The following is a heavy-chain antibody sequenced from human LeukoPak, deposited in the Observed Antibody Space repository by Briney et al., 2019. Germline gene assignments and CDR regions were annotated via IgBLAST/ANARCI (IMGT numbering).Heavy chain of an antibody. CDR2: IYYSGDT. J-gene: IGHJ5*02. D-gene: IGHD3-10*01. Sequence: SETLSLTCAVSDGAIAGYSWSWIRQAPGKGLEWIGYIYYSGDTNYNPSLQSRVTVSVDTSKNQFSLKLTSVSAADTAVYYCVRGPYGSGISNWFDPWGQGTQVIVSS. CDR3: VRGPYGSGISNWFDP. CDR1: DGAIAGYS. V-gene: IGHV4-59*01.